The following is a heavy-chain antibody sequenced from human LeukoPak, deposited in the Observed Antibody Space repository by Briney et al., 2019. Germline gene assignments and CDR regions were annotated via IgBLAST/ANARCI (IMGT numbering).Heavy chain of an antibody. D-gene: IGHD1-1*01. J-gene: IGHJ6*03. V-gene: IGHV1-8*03. Sequence: GASVKVSCKASGYTFTSYGISWVRQATGQGLELMGWMNPNNGNTGYARKFQGRVTITRNTSISTAYMELSSLRSEDTAVYYCARTRLERRGYYYYYYMDVWGKGTTATVSS. CDR3: ARTRLERRGYYYYYYMDV. CDR1: GYTFTSYG. CDR2: MNPNNGNT.